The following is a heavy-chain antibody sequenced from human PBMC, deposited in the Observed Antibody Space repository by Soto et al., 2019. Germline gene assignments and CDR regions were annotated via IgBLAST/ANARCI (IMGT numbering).Heavy chain of an antibody. Sequence: ASVKISCKVSGYTLTELSMHWVRQAPGKGLEWMGGFDPEDGETIYAQKFQGRVTMTEDTSTDTAYMELSSLRSEDTAVYYCATVGYCSGASCPEYWGQGSPVTVSS. D-gene: IGHD2-15*01. CDR3: ATVGYCSGASCPEY. CDR1: GYTLTELS. J-gene: IGHJ4*02. V-gene: IGHV1-24*01. CDR2: FDPEDGET.